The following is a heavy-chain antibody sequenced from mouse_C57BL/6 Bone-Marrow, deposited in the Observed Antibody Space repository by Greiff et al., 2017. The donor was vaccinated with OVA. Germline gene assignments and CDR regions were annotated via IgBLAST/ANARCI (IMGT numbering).Heavy chain of an antibody. Sequence: EVKLMESGAGLVKPGGSLKLSCAASGFTFSSYAMSWVRQTPEKRLECVAYISSGGDYIYYADTVKGRFTISRDNARNTLYLQMSSLKSEDTAMYYCTRLLDAMDYWGQGTSVTVSS. CDR2: ISSGGDYI. J-gene: IGHJ4*01. CDR3: TRLLDAMDY. D-gene: IGHD2-1*01. CDR1: GFTFSSYA. V-gene: IGHV5-9-1*02.